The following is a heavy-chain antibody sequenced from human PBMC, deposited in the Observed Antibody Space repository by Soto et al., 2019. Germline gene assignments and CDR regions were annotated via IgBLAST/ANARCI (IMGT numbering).Heavy chain of an antibody. CDR2: TYYRSKWYN. D-gene: IGHD6-13*01. CDR3: ARVNFDIAELYYYYGMDV. V-gene: IGHV6-1*01. J-gene: IGHJ6*02. Sequence: SQTLSLTCAISGDSVSSNSAAWNWIRQSPSRGLEWLGRTYYRSKWYNDYAVSVKSRITINPDTSKNQFSLQLNSVTPEDTAVYYCARVNFDIAELYYYYGMDVWGQGTTVTVSS. CDR1: GDSVSSNSAA.